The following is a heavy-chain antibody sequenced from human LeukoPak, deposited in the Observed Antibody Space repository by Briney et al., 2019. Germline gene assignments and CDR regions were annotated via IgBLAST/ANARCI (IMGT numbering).Heavy chain of an antibody. CDR2: ISYDGSNE. V-gene: IGHV3-30*04. CDR3: AKLLSNSGRFLY. CDR1: GFTFSSYV. Sequence: DPGRSLRLSCAASGFTFSSYVMHWVRQAPGKGLEWVAIISYDGSNEYYADSVKGRFTISRDNSKNTLYLQMNSLRAEDTAVYYCAKLLSNSGRFLYWGQGTLVTVSS. J-gene: IGHJ4*02. D-gene: IGHD4-23*01.